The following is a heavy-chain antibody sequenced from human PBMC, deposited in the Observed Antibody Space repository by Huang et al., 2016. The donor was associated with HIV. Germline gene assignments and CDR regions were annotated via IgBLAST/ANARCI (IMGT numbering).Heavy chain of an antibody. CDR2: INPANGRI. V-gene: IGHV1-3*01. Sequence: HVQLVQFGADLKKPGASVKISCTASGYTFTSYSIHWLRRVPGQGLLWMGGINPANGRIPFLPRFKGRVIISRDTSAATVYMVLSSLTPEETAIYYCARAARRDRYQGAFDVWGQGTVVTVSS. J-gene: IGHJ3*01. CDR1: GYTFTSYS. CDR3: ARAARRDRYQGAFDV. D-gene: IGHD2-15*01.